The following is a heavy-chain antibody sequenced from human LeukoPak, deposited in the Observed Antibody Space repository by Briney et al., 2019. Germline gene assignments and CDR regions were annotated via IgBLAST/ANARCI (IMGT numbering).Heavy chain of an antibody. J-gene: IGHJ4*02. CDR2: ISGSGGST. D-gene: IGHD2-2*01. Sequence: GGSLRLSCAASGFTFSSYAMSWVRQAPGKGLEWVSAISGSGGSTYYADSVKGRFTVSRDNAKNSLYLQMNSLRAEDTAVYYCATFYQALRDYWGQGTLVTVSS. V-gene: IGHV3-23*01. CDR1: GFTFSSYA. CDR3: ATFYQALRDY.